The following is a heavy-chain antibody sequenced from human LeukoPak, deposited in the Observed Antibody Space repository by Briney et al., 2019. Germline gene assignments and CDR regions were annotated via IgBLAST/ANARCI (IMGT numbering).Heavy chain of an antibody. Sequence: GASVKVSCKASGYTFTSYDINWVRQATGQGLEWMGWMNPNSGNTGYAQKFQGRVTMTRNTSISTAYMELSSLRSEGTAVYYCARRDSSSSSPFDYWGQGTLVTVPS. J-gene: IGHJ4*02. CDR2: MNPNSGNT. CDR3: ARRDSSSSSPFDY. V-gene: IGHV1-8*01. D-gene: IGHD6-6*01. CDR1: GYTFTSYD.